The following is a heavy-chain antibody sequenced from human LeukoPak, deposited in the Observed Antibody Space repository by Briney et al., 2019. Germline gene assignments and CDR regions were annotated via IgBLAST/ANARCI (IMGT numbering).Heavy chain of an antibody. CDR3: ARGQRGLRYFDWLFGY. CDR1: GFTFSSYA. Sequence: PGGSLRLSCAASGFTFSSYAMSWVRQAPGKGLEWVSVISGSGGSTYYADSVKGRFTISRDNSKNTLYLQMNSLRAEDTAVYYCARGQRGLRYFDWLFGYWGQGTLVTVSS. CDR2: ISGSGGST. V-gene: IGHV3-23*01. J-gene: IGHJ4*02. D-gene: IGHD3-9*01.